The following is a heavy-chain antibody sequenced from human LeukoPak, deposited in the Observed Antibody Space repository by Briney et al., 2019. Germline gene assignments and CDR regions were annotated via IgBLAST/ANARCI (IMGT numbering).Heavy chain of an antibody. J-gene: IGHJ6*03. CDR2: ISGSGGST. CDR1: GFTFSSYE. Sequence: GGSLRLSCAASGFTFSSYEMNWVRQAPGKGLEWVSAISGSGGSTYYADSVKGRFTISRDNSKNTLYLQMNSLRAEDTAVYYCAKVRVWGSYLFGFYYYYMDVWGKGTTVTISS. V-gene: IGHV3-23*01. CDR3: AKVRVWGSYLFGFYYYYMDV. D-gene: IGHD3-16*02.